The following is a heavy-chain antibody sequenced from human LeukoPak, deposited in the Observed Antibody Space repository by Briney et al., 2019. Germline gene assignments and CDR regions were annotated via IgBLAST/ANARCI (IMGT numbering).Heavy chain of an antibody. CDR1: GFPFSNYG. CDR2: IRYDGSNK. CDR3: AKDVGIFGVVTQYNWFDP. V-gene: IGHV3-30*02. J-gene: IGHJ5*02. D-gene: IGHD3-3*01. Sequence: PGGSLRLSCAASGFPFSNYGMHWVRQAPGKGLEWVAFIRYDGSNKYYADSVKGRFTISRDNSKNTLYLQMNSLRAEDTAVYHCAKDVGIFGVVTQYNWFDPWGQGTLVTVSS.